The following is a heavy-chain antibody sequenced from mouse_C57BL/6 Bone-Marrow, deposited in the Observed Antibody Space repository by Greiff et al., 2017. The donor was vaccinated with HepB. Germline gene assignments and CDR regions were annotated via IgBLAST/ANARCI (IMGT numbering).Heavy chain of an antibody. Sequence: QVQLQQPGAELVMPGASVKLSCKASGYTFTSYWMHWVKQRPGQGLEWIGEIDTSDSYTNYNQKFKGKSTLTVDKSSSTAYMQLSSLTSEDSAVYYCARSGGLPRRYFDVWGTGTTVTVSS. CDR2: IDTSDSYT. V-gene: IGHV1-69*01. D-gene: IGHD2-4*01. J-gene: IGHJ1*03. CDR1: GYTFTSYW. CDR3: ARSGGLPRRYFDV.